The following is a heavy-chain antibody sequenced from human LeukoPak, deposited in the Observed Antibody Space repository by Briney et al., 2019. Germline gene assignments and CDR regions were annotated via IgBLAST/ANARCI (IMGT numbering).Heavy chain of an antibody. CDR2: IRSKANSYAT. CDR1: GFTFSGSA. Sequence: PGGSLRLSCAASGFTFSGSAMLWVRQASGKGLEWVGRIRSKANSYATAYAASVKGRFTISRDDSKNTAYLQMNSLKTEDTAVYYCTRQTTVTANNWFDPWGQGTLVTVSS. CDR3: TRQTTVTANNWFDP. D-gene: IGHD4-17*01. V-gene: IGHV3-73*01. J-gene: IGHJ5*02.